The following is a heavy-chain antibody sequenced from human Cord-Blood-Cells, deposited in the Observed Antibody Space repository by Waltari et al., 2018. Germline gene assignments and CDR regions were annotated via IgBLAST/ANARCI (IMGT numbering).Heavy chain of an antibody. D-gene: IGHD3-10*01. J-gene: IGHJ4*02. CDR1: GFTFSRYG. CDR2: ISYDGSNK. Sequence: QVQLVESGGGVVQPGRSLRLSCAASGFTFSRYGMHWVCQAPGKGLEWMAVISYDGSNKYYADSVKGRFTISRDNSKNTLYLQMNSLRAEDTAVYCCAKDWHYGSGSYYDYWGQGTLVTVSS. V-gene: IGHV3-30*18. CDR3: AKDWHYGSGSYYDY.